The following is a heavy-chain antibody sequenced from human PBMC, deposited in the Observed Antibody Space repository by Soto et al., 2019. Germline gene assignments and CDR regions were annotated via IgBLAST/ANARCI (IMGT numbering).Heavy chain of an antibody. CDR2: IFHTGNT. J-gene: IGHJ4*02. CDR3: ARNLFDSRGYPPEV. Sequence: SKTLSLTCTISGVSMSSGKWWSWVRQPPGEGLEWIGEIFHTGNTDYKPSLKSRVSILVDKSKNQFSLNLDSVTAADTAVYYCARNLFDSRGYPPEVWGQGILVTVSS. CDR1: GVSMSSGKW. V-gene: IGHV4-4*02. D-gene: IGHD3-22*01.